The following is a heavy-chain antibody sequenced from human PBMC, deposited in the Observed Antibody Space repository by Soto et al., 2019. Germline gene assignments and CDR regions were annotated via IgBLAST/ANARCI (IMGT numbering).Heavy chain of an antibody. CDR3: ARDRANSPDYFDD. Sequence: QVQLQESGPGLVKPSQTLSLTCTVSGGSIHSDDYYWSWIRQPPGEGLEWIGYIYYSGRTHYNQSLESRVTISIDTSKNQFSLKLSSVSAADTAVYYCARDRANSPDYFDDWGQGTLVTVSS. V-gene: IGHV4-30-4*01. CDR1: GGSIHSDDYY. CDR2: IYYSGRT. J-gene: IGHJ4*02. D-gene: IGHD1-1*01.